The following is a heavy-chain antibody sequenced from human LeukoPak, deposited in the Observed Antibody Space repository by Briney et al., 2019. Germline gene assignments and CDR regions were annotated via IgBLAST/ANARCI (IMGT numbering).Heavy chain of an antibody. Sequence: SQTLSLTCAISGDSVSTNSATWTWLRQSPSRGLEWLGRTYYRSKWYNDYAVSMKSRITINPDTSKNQFSLQLNSVTPEDTAVYYCARSGLYGSGSLSIDPWGQGTLVTVSS. D-gene: IGHD3-10*01. J-gene: IGHJ5*02. V-gene: IGHV6-1*01. CDR1: GDSVSTNSAT. CDR2: TYYRSKWYN. CDR3: ARSGLYGSGSLSIDP.